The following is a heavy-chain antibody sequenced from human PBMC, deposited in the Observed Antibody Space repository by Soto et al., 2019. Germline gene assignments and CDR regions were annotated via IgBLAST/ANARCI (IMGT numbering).Heavy chain of an antibody. D-gene: IGHD3-10*01. Sequence: GGSLRLSCAASGFTFSSYSMNWVRQAPGKGLEWVSSISSSSSYIYYADSVKGRFTISRDNAKNSLYLQMNSLRAEDTAVYYCAAQRVRKGYYYGSSPLDYWGQGTLVTVSS. CDR1: GFTFSSYS. V-gene: IGHV3-21*01. CDR2: ISSSSSYI. J-gene: IGHJ4*02. CDR3: AAQRVRKGYYYGSSPLDY.